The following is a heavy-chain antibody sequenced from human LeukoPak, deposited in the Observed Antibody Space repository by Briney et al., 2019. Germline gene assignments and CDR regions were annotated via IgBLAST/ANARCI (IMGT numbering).Heavy chain of an antibody. CDR3: GRFPSSGWYVSGNDF. V-gene: IGHV3-48*03. CDR1: GFIFSSYE. CDR2: MGRYDGTK. J-gene: IGHJ4*02. D-gene: IGHD6-19*01. Sequence: GGPLSLSCAASGFIFSSYEMNWVRQAQGRGLGWVSYMGRYDGTKYYADSVKGRFTTFRDDGKYSMFLQMNSLRAEETAVYYCGRFPSSGWYVSGNDFWGQGTLVTVSS.